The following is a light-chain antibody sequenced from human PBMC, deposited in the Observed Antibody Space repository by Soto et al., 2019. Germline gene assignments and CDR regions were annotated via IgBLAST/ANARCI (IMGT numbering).Light chain of an antibody. V-gene: IGKV1-12*01. CDR1: QGIAGW. Sequence: DIQMTQSPSSVSASVGDRITITCRASQGIAGWLAWYQQKPGKAPTLLIYAASSLQSGVPSRFSGSGSGTDFTLTINSLQPEDLATYYCLQVKSFPRTFGQGTKVELK. CDR3: LQVKSFPRT. J-gene: IGKJ1*01. CDR2: AAS.